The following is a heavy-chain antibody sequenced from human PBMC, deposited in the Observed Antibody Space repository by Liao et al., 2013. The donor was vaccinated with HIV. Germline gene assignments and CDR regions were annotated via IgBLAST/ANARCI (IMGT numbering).Heavy chain of an antibody. Sequence: QVQLQESGSGLVKPSETLSLTCTVSGGSISTYYWSWIRQPPGKGLEWIGYIYSSGSANYNPSLKSRVTMSVDTSKNQFSLKLSSVTAADTAVYYCARTDQYYDFWNGYENWFDPWGQGTLVTVSS. D-gene: IGHD3-3*01. V-gene: IGHV4-59*12. CDR2: IYSSGSA. J-gene: IGHJ5*02. CDR1: GGSISTYY. CDR3: ARTDQYYDFWNGYENWFDP.